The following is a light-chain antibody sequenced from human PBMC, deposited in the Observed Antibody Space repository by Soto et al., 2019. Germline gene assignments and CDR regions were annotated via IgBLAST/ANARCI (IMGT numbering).Light chain of an antibody. J-gene: IGKJ3*01. CDR2: AAS. Sequence: AIRITQSPSSFSASTGDRVTITCLSSQGISSYLAWYQQKPGKAPKLLIYAASTLQSGVPSRFSGSGSGTDFTLTISCLQSEDFATYYCQQYYSYPFTFGPGTKVDIK. CDR3: QQYYSYPFT. CDR1: QGISSY. V-gene: IGKV1-8*01.